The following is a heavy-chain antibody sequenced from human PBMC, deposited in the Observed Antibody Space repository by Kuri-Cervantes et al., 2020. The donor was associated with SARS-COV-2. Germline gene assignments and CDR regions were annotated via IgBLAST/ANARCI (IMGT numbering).Heavy chain of an antibody. CDR2: IYYSGST. V-gene: IGHV4-30-4*08. CDR3: ARGTNIAAAGTLDY. Sequence: LRLSCTVSGGSISSGDYYWSWIRQPPGKGLEWIGYIYYSGSTYYNPSLKSRVTISVDTSKNQFSLKLSSVTAADTAVYYCARGTNIAAAGTLDYWGQGTLVTVSS. J-gene: IGHJ4*02. CDR1: GGSISSGDYY. D-gene: IGHD6-13*01.